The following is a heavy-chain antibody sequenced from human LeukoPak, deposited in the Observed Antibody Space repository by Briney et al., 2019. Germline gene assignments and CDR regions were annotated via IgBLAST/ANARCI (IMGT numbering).Heavy chain of an antibody. J-gene: IGHJ4*02. D-gene: IGHD2-8*01. V-gene: IGHV3-15*01. CDR2: VKSKSNGGTT. CDR1: GFTFSNAW. CDR3: TAGVGHSDFDY. Sequence: GGSLRLSCAASGFTFSNAWMSWVRQAPGKGLEWVGRVKSKSNGGTTGYAAPVKGRFTISRDDSKNTYLQMNSLKSEDTAVYFCTAGVGHSDFDYWGQGSLVTVSS.